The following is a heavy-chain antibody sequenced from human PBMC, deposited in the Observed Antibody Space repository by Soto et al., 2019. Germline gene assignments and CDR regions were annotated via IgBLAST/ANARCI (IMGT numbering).Heavy chain of an antibody. J-gene: IGHJ4*02. D-gene: IGHD5-12*01. CDR2: IYYSGST. V-gene: IGHV4-59*01. CDR1: GGSISSYY. CDR3: AGASGYRLDFDY. Sequence: SETLSLTCTVSGGSISSYYWSWIRQPPGKGLEWIGYIYYSGSTNYNPSLKSRVTISVDTSKNQFSLKLSSVTAADTAVYYCAGASGYRLDFDYWGQGTLVTVSS.